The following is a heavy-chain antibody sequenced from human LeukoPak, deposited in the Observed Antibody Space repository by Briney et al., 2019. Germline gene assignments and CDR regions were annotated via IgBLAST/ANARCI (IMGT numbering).Heavy chain of an antibody. V-gene: IGHV3-30*02. Sequence: GGSLRLSCAASGFTFGSCGMHWVRQAPGKGLEWVAFIRYDGDNKYYADSVKGRFTISRDNSKNTLYLQMNSLRAEDTAVYYCAKDGGLWTYYFDYWGQGTLATVSS. J-gene: IGHJ4*02. CDR3: AKDGGLWTYYFDY. CDR2: IRYDGDNK. D-gene: IGHD3/OR15-3a*01. CDR1: GFTFGSCG.